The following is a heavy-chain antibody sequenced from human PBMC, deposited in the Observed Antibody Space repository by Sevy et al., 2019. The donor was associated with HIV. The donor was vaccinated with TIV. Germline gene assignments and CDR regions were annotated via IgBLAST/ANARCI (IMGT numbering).Heavy chain of an antibody. CDR3: AGRIVATTNNPEYHYYYGMDV. Sequence: SETLSLTCTVSGGSISSSSYYWGWIRQPPGKGLEWIGSIYYSGSTYYNPSLKSRVTISVDTSKNQFSLKLSSVTAADTAVYYCAGRIVATTNNPEYHYYYGMDVWGQGTTVTVSS. CDR2: IYYSGST. J-gene: IGHJ6*02. V-gene: IGHV4-39*01. D-gene: IGHD5-12*01. CDR1: GGSISSSSYY.